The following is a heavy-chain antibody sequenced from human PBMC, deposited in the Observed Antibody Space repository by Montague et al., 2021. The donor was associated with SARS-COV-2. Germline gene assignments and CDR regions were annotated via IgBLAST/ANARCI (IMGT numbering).Heavy chain of an antibody. J-gene: IGHJ4*02. CDR2: ISWNSGSI. D-gene: IGHD3-22*01. V-gene: IGHV3-9*01. Sequence: SLRLSCAASGSIFEDYAMHWVRQAPGKGLEWVSGISWNSGSIAYXDSVKGRFTISRENAKNSLYLQMSSLRPEDTALYYCAKDGGHSSGYYYEGGFDSWGQGTPVTVSS. CDR1: GSIFEDYA. CDR3: AKDGGHSSGYYYEGGFDS.